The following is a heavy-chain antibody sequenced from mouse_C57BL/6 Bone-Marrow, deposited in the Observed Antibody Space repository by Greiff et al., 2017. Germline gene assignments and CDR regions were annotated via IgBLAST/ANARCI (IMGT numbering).Heavy chain of an antibody. CDR3: TTMGDYEGWFAY. J-gene: IGHJ3*01. V-gene: IGHV14-4*01. Sequence: EVQLQQSGAELVRPGASVKLSCTASGFNIKDDYMHWVKQRPEQGLEWIGWIDPENGDTEYASKFQGKATITADTSSNTAYLQLSSLTSEDTAVYYCTTMGDYEGWFAYWGQGTLVTVSA. CDR1: GFNIKDDY. CDR2: IDPENGDT. D-gene: IGHD2-4*01.